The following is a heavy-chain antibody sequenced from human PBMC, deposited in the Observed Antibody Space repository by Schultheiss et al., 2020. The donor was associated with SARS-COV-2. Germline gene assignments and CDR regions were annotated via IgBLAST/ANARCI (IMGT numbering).Heavy chain of an antibody. Sequence: SETLSLTCTVSGGSISSYYWSWIRQPPGKGLEWIGYIYYSGSTNYNPSLKSRVTISVDTSKNQFSLKLSSVTAADTAVYYCARDSGSYGSVLGYWGQGTPVTVSS. J-gene: IGHJ4*02. V-gene: IGHV4-59*12. CDR1: GGSISSYY. CDR3: ARDSGSYGSVLGY. D-gene: IGHD1-26*01. CDR2: IYYSGST.